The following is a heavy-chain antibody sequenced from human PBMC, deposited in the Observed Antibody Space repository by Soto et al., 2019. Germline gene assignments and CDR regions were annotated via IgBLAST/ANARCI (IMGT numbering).Heavy chain of an antibody. J-gene: IGHJ4*02. V-gene: IGHV4-31*03. CDR1: GGSISSGGYY. D-gene: IGHD3-3*01. Sequence: PSETLSLTCTVSGGSISSGGYYWSWIRQHPGKGLEWIGYIYYSGSTYYDPSLKSRVTISVDTSKNQFSLKLSSVTAADTAVYYCARVQSPITIFGVVIARPHFDYWCQGTLVTVSS. CDR3: ARVQSPITIFGVVIARPHFDY. CDR2: IYYSGST.